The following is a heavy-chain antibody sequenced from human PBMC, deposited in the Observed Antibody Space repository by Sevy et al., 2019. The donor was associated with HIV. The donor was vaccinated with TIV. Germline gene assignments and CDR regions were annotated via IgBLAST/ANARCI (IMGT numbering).Heavy chain of an antibody. D-gene: IGHD3-22*01. V-gene: IGHV3-23*01. CDR1: GFTFSSYA. CDR3: AKEGGGYNYDSSGLFDY. CDR2: ISGSGYST. J-gene: IGHJ4*02. Sequence: GGSLRLPCAASGFTFSSYAMTWVRQAPGKGLEWVSGISGSGYSTYYADSVKGRFTISRDNSKNTLYLQMNSLRAEDTAVYYCAKEGGGYNYDSSGLFDYWGQGTLVTVSS.